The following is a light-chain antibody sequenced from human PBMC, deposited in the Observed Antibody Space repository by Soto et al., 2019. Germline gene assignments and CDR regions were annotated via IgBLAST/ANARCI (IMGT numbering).Light chain of an antibody. Sequence: QSALTQPASVSGSPGQSITISCTGTSSDVGGYNYVSWYQQHPGKAPKLMIYDVSNRPSGVSNRFSGAKSGNTASLTISWLQAEADADYYCSSYTSSSTDVFGTGTKLTVL. CDR1: SSDVGGYNY. CDR2: DVS. CDR3: SSYTSSSTDV. J-gene: IGLJ1*01. V-gene: IGLV2-14*01.